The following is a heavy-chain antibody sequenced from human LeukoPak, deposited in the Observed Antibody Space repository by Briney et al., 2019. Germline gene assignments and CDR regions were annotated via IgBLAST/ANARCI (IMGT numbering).Heavy chain of an antibody. CDR2: IYMSGSSGST. V-gene: IGHV4-61*02. CDR3: ARGLVVPAFAAFDI. Sequence: SQTLSLTCTVSGGSISSGSYYWSWIRQPAGKGLEWIGRIYMSGSSGSTNYNPSLKSRVTMSVDTSKNQFSLKLSSVTAADTAVYYCARGLVVPAFAAFDIWGQGTMVTVSS. CDR1: GGSISSGSYY. J-gene: IGHJ3*02. D-gene: IGHD2-2*01.